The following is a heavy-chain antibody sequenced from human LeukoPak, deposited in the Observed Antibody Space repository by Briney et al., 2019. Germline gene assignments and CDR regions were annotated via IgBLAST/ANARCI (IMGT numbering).Heavy chain of an antibody. CDR1: GFTFSSYS. V-gene: IGHV3-21*01. Sequence: GGSLRLSCAASGFTFSSYSMNWVRQAPGKGLEWVSSISSSSSYIYYADSVKGRFTISRDNAKNSLYLQMNSLRAEDTAVYYCAIDGDFDWFDPWGQGTLVTVSS. D-gene: IGHD7-27*01. J-gene: IGHJ5*02. CDR2: ISSSSSYI. CDR3: AIDGDFDWFDP.